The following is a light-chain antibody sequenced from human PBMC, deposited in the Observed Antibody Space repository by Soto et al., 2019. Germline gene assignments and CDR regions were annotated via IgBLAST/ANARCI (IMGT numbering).Light chain of an antibody. V-gene: IGKV3-11*02. CDR2: ESS. J-gene: IGKJ5*01. CDR1: QSLSSS. Sequence: ENVLAQSPATLSLSPGERATLSCRASQSLSSSFAWFQQKPGQAPRLLIYESSHRATGVPARFTGSGSGRDFTLTISSLEPEDFAVYYCQQRSDWPFTFGRGTRLEIK. CDR3: QQRSDWPFT.